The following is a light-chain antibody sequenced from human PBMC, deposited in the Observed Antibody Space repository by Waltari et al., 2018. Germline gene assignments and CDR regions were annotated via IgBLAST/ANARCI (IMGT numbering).Light chain of an antibody. CDR1: KGIGND. CDR2: AAS. V-gene: IGKV1-6*01. Sequence: AFQMTQSPSSLSASVGDRVTITCRTNKGIGNDVGWYQQKPGKAPKLLIYAASSLQSGVPSRFSCSGSGTDFTLTLSSLQPEDFATYYCLENYNYPWTFGKGTRVELK. J-gene: IGKJ1*01. CDR3: LENYNYPWT.